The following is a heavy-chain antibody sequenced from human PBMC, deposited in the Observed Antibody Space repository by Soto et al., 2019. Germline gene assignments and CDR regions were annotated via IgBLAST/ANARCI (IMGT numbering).Heavy chain of an antibody. Sequence: GASVKASCKASGYTFTSYGISWVRQAPGQGLEWMGWISAYNGNTNYAQKLQGRVTMTTDTSTSTAYMELRSLRSDDTAVYYCAIVNITILRRYYSMDVWGTATTVTVSS. CDR3: AIVNITILRRYYSMDV. V-gene: IGHV1-18*01. J-gene: IGHJ6*03. D-gene: IGHD3-3*01. CDR1: GYTFTSYG. CDR2: ISAYNGNT.